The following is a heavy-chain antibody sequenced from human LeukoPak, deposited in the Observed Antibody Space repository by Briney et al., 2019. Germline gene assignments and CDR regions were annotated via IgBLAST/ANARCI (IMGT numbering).Heavy chain of an antibody. D-gene: IGHD1-1*01. V-gene: IGHV3-30*18. J-gene: IGHJ6*02. Sequence: PGRSLRLSCAASGFTFSSYGTHWVRQAPGKGLEWVAVISYDGSNKYYADSVKGRFTISRDNSKNTLYLQMNSLRAEDTAMYYCANEGSDERHGMDVWGQGTTVTVSS. CDR3: ANEGSDERHGMDV. CDR2: ISYDGSNK. CDR1: GFTFSSYG.